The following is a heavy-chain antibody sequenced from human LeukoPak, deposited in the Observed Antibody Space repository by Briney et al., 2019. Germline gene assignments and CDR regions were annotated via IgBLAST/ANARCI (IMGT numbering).Heavy chain of an antibody. J-gene: IGHJ6*02. CDR1: GFTFSSYA. D-gene: IGHD5-12*01. V-gene: IGHV3-23*01. Sequence: PGGSLRLSCAASGFTFSSYAMSWVRQAPGKGLEWVSAISGSGGSTYYADSVKGRFTISRDNAKNSLHLQMNSLRAEDTAVYYCARVDNRSDYDTDPYYGMDVWGQGTTVTVSS. CDR3: ARVDNRSDYDTDPYYGMDV. CDR2: ISGSGGST.